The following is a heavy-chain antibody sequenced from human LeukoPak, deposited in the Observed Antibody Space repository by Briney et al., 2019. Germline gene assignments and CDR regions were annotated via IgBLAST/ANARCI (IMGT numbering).Heavy chain of an antibody. CDR2: IKQDGSEK. CDR1: GFTFSSYW. J-gene: IGHJ3*02. V-gene: IGHV3-7*01. Sequence: GGSLRLSCAASGFTFSSYWMSWVRQAPGKGMEWVANIKQDGSEKYYVDSVKGRFTISRDNAKNSLYLQMNSLRAEDTAVYYCARDSICTSTSCFNAFDIWGQGTMVTVSS. CDR3: ARDSICTSTSCFNAFDI. D-gene: IGHD2-2*01.